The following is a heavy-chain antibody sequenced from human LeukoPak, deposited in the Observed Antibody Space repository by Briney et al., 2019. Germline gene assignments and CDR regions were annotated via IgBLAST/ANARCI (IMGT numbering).Heavy chain of an antibody. CDR2: INHSGRT. D-gene: IGHD3-22*01. V-gene: IGHV4-34*01. J-gene: IGHJ4*02. CDR3: ARGRSSGYYFDY. Sequence: SETLSLTCAVYGGSFSGYYWSWIRQPPGKGLEWIGEINHSGRTNYNPSLKSRVTISVDTSKNQFSLKLSSVTAADTAVYYCARGRSSGYYFDYWGQGTLVTVSS. CDR1: GGSFSGYY.